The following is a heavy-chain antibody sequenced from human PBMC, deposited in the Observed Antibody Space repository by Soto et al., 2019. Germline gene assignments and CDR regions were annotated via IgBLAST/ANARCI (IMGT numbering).Heavy chain of an antibody. D-gene: IGHD2-2*02. CDR2: ISHDGSKR. Sequence: QVQLVESGGGVVQSGRSLRLSCTASGFTFSNYAMHWVRQAPGKGLEWVTVISHDGSKRYYADSGKDRFTTSRDNSKNTLYLRMNSLRAEDTSVYYCASPVIPGHSAFDIWGQGTMVTVSS. CDR3: ASPVIPGHSAFDI. J-gene: IGHJ3*02. V-gene: IGHV3-30-3*01. CDR1: GFTFSNYA.